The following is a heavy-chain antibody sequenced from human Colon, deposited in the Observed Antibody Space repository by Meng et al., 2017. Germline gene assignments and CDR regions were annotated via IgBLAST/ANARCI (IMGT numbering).Heavy chain of an antibody. Sequence: VARPDTCLGLSDPSCTQSLTCAVSGGSISSSNWWSWVRQPPGKGLEWIGEIYHSGSTNYNPSLKSRVTISVDKSKNQFSLKLSSVTAADTAVYYCASGRKYCSSTSCYGQFDYWGQGTLVTVSS. V-gene: IGHV4-4*02. CDR3: ASGRKYCSSTSCYGQFDY. D-gene: IGHD2-2*01. CDR2: IYHSGST. J-gene: IGHJ4*02. CDR1: GGSISSSNW.